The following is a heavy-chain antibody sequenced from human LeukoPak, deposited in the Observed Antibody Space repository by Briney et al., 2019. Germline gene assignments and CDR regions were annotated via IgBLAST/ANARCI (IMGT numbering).Heavy chain of an antibody. Sequence: PGRSLRLSCAASGFTFSSYAMHWVRQAPGKGLEWVAVISYDGSNKYYADSAKGRFTISRDNSKNTLYLQMNSLRAEDTAVYYCARDQSTYYYYYGMDVWGQGTTVTVSS. V-gene: IGHV3-30-3*01. J-gene: IGHJ6*02. D-gene: IGHD2-2*01. CDR2: ISYDGSNK. CDR1: GFTFSSYA. CDR3: ARDQSTYYYYYGMDV.